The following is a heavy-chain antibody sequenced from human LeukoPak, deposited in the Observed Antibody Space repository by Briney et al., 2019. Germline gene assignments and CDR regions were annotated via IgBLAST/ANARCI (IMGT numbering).Heavy chain of an antibody. D-gene: IGHD3-10*01. Sequence: GGSLRLSCAASGFTVSSNYMSRVRQAPGKGLEWVSVIYSGGSTYYADSVKGRFTISRDNSKNTLYLQTNSLRAEDTAVYYCARGNGLLWFGEFGYWGQGTLVTVSS. CDR2: IYSGGST. CDR1: GFTVSSNY. V-gene: IGHV3-53*01. J-gene: IGHJ4*02. CDR3: ARGNGLLWFGEFGY.